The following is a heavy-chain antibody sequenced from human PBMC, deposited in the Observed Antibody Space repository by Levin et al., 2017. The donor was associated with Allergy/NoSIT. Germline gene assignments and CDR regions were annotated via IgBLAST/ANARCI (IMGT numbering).Heavy chain of an antibody. CDR2: ISGSGGST. CDR1: GFTFSSYA. J-gene: IGHJ4*02. Sequence: PGESLKISCAASGFTFSSYAMSWVRQAPGKGLEWVSAISGSGGSTYYADSVKGRFTISRDNSKNTLYLQMNSLRAEDTAVYYCAKVYLTWGLWDYWGQGTLVTVSS. D-gene: IGHD2-21*01. V-gene: IGHV3-23*01. CDR3: AKVYLTWGLWDY.